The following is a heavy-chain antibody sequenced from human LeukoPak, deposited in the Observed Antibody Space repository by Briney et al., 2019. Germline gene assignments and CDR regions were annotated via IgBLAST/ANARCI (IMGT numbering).Heavy chain of an antibody. CDR3: ARGGYYNTRNAFDI. D-gene: IGHD3-22*01. CDR2: IYSSENT. J-gene: IGHJ3*02. Sequence: ASETLSLTCTVSGGSISPYFWSWIRQSAGKGLEWIGRIYSSENTNYNPSLKSRVTMSVDTSENQFSLKLTSVTAADTAVYYCARGGYYNTRNAFDIWGQGTMVTVSS. V-gene: IGHV4-4*07. CDR1: GGSISPYF.